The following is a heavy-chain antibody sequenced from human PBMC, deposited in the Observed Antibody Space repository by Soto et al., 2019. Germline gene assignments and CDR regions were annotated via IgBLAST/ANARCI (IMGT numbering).Heavy chain of an antibody. CDR3: ARGFYYGSGSYYYYYYYGMDV. CDR1: GGSFSGYY. V-gene: IGHV4-34*01. D-gene: IGHD3-10*01. J-gene: IGHJ6*02. CDR2: INHSGST. Sequence: SETLSLTCAVYGGSFSGYYWSWIRQPPGKGLEWIGEINHSGSTNYNPSLKSRVTISVDTSKNQFSLKLSSVTAADTAVYYCARGFYYGSGSYYYYYYYGMDVWGQGTTVTVSS.